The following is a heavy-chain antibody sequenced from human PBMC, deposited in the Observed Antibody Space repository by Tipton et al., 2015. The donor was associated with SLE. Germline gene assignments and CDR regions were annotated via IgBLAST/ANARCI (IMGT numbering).Heavy chain of an antibody. CDR1: GDSIISSSYY. D-gene: IGHD3-3*01. CDR2: MYYSGST. CDR3: ARASSGSDNWFDP. J-gene: IGHJ5*02. V-gene: IGHV4-39*07. Sequence: TLSLTCTVSGDSIISSSYYWGWIRQPPGKGLEWIGSMYYSGSTYYNPSLKSRVTISVDTSKNQFSLKLSSVTAADTAVYYCARASSGSDNWFDPWGQGTLVTVSS.